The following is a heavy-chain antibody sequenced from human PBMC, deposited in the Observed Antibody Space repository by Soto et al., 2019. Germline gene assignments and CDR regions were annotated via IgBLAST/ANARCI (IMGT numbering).Heavy chain of an antibody. CDR3: ARQGYCSGGSCYPYYYYYYMDV. Sequence: PSETLSLTCTVSGGSISSSSYYWGWIRQPPGKGLEWIGSIYYSGSTYYNPSLKSRVTMSVDTSKNQFSLKLSSVTAADTAVYYCARQGYCSGGSCYPYYYYYYMDVWGKGTTVTVS. J-gene: IGHJ6*03. CDR1: GGSISSSSYY. CDR2: IYYSGST. D-gene: IGHD2-15*01. V-gene: IGHV4-39*01.